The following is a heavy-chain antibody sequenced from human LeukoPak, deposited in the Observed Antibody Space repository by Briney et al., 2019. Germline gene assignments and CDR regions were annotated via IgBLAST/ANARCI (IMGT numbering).Heavy chain of an antibody. CDR3: AKGLYFDY. V-gene: IGHV3-30*18. J-gene: IGHJ4*02. Sequence: GGSLRLSCAASGFTFSSYGMHWVRQAPGKGLEWVAVISYDGSNKYYADSVKGRFTISRDNSKNTLYLQMNSLRAEDTAVYYCAKGLYFDYWGQGPLVTVSS. CDR2: ISYDGSNK. CDR1: GFTFSSYG.